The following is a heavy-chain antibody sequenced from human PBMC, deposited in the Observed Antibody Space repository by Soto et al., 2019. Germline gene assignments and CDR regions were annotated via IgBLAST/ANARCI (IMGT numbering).Heavy chain of an antibody. Sequence: ASVKVSCKASGYTFTSYDINWVRQATGQGLEWMGWMNPNSGNTGYAQKFQGRVTMTRNTSISTAYMELSSLRSEDTAVYYCARDQRAHYYDSSGYVYWGQGTLVTVSS. CDR2: MNPNSGNT. CDR1: GYTFTSYD. V-gene: IGHV1-8*01. J-gene: IGHJ4*02. CDR3: ARDQRAHYYDSSGYVY. D-gene: IGHD3-22*01.